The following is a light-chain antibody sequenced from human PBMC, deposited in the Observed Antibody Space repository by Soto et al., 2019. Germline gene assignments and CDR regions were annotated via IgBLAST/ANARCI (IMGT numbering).Light chain of an antibody. V-gene: IGKV3-20*01. CDR1: QSVSSNH. CDR3: QQYSSSRT. J-gene: IGKJ1*01. CDR2: GGS. Sequence: ENVLTQSPGTLSLSPGERATLSCRASQSVSSNHLAWYQQKPGQAPRLLIYGGSSRATGIPVRFSGSGSETDFTLTITRLEPEDFAVYYCQQYSSSRTFGQGTKVDNK.